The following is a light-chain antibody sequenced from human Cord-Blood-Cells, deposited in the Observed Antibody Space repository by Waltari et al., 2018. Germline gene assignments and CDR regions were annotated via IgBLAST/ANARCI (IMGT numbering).Light chain of an antibody. CDR2: YDS. Sequence: SYVLTQPPSVSVAPGKTARITCGGNNIGSKSVHWYQQKPGQAPVLVIYYDSDRPSGIPERFCGSNSGNTAALTISRVEAGDEADYYCQVWDSSSDHWVFGGGTKLTVL. J-gene: IGLJ3*02. CDR3: QVWDSSSDHWV. CDR1: NIGSKS. V-gene: IGLV3-21*04.